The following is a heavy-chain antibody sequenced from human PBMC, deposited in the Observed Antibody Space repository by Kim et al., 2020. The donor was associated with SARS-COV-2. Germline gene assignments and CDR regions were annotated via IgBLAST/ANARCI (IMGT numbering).Heavy chain of an antibody. V-gene: IGHV4-34*01. CDR1: GGSFSGYY. Sequence: SETLSLTYAVYGGSFSGYYWSWIRQPPGKGLEWIGEINHSGSTNYNPSLKSRVTISVDTSKNQFSLKLSSVTAADTAVYYCARGWPPYFLTGYYSLDYWGQGTLVTVSS. D-gene: IGHD3-9*01. CDR2: INHSGST. CDR3: ARGWPPYFLTGYYSLDY. J-gene: IGHJ4*02.